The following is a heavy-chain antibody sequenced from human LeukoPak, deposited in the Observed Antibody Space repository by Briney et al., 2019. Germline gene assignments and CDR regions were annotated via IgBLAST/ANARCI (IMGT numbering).Heavy chain of an antibody. CDR3: ARAGDFWSGNYSRFGG. D-gene: IGHD3-3*01. Sequence: PGGSLRLSCAASGFTFSNAWMSSVRQAPGPGVGRVGRIKSKTDGGATDYTPPVRGRFTISRTDSKNTSSLQMNRLKTADTAVYYCARAGDFWSGNYSRFGGWGQLTLVTVS. V-gene: IGHV3-15*01. J-gene: IGHJ1*01. CDR1: GFTFSNAW. CDR2: IKSKTDGGAT.